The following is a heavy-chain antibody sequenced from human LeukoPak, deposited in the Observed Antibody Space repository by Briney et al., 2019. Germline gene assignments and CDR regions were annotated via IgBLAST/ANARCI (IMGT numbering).Heavy chain of an antibody. J-gene: IGHJ4*02. CDR3: ARGPSVEYDSSGYYY. Sequence: ASVKVSCKASGGTFSSYAISCVRPAPGQGLEWMARIIPIFGTANYAQKFQGRVTITTDESTSTAYMELSSLRSEDTAVYYCARGPSVEYDSSGYYYWGQGTLVTVSS. D-gene: IGHD3-22*01. CDR1: GGTFSSYA. CDR2: IIPIFGTA. V-gene: IGHV1-69*05.